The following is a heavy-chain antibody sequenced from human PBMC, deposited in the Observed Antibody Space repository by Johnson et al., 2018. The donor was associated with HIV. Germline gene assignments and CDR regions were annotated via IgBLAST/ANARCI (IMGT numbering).Heavy chain of an antibody. CDR2: ISFDGGTK. J-gene: IGHJ3*02. V-gene: IGHV3-30*04. CDR3: ARGPLFYYSSGLWAFDI. Sequence: QVQLVESGGGVVQPGRSLRLSCAASGFPFGSYAMHWVRQAPGKGLEWVALISFDGGTKYYADSVKGRFIISRDDSKDTLHLHMNSLRPEDTALYYCARGPLFYYSSGLWAFDIWGQGTMVTVSS. D-gene: IGHD3-10*01. CDR1: GFPFGSYA.